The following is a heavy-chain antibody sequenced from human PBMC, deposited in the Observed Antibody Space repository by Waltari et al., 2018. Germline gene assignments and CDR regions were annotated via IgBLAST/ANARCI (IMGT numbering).Heavy chain of an antibody. Sequence: EMELVESGGGLVQPGGSLRLSCAASGITFSNHWMHWVRQAPGKGLVWVSRINNDGSGTIYADSVKGRFTISRDNAKKTLYLQMSSLRVEDTAVYYCARDSPLYDNSLNASDIWGQGTMVTVSS. J-gene: IGHJ3*02. D-gene: IGHD3-22*01. CDR2: INNDGSGT. CDR1: GITFSNHW. V-gene: IGHV3-74*01. CDR3: ARDSPLYDNSLNASDI.